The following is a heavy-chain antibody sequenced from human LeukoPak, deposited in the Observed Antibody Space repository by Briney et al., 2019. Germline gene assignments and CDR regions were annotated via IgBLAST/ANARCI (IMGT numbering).Heavy chain of an antibody. CDR3: AKIYYDFWSGYYGEPNDY. V-gene: IGHV3-23*01. J-gene: IGHJ4*02. D-gene: IGHD3-3*01. CDR2: ISGSGGST. CDR1: GFTFSSYA. Sequence: GGSLRLSCAASGFTFSSYAMSWVRQAPGKGLEWVSVISGSGGSTNYADSVKGRFTISRDNSKNTLYLQMNSLRAEDTAVYYCAKIYYDFWSGYYGEPNDYWGQGTLVTVSS.